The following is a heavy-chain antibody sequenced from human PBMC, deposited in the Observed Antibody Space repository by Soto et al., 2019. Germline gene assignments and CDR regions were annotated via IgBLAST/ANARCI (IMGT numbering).Heavy chain of an antibody. CDR2: ISSDGSSE. Sequence: RYLRLSCAASEFSFSNDAMHWFRHAPGKGLEWVAIISSDGSSEDYADSVKGRFSISRDNSKNTLYLQMNSLRTEDTAMYYCASSGVCGILSCYLPFHSCGEGT. V-gene: IGHV3-30-3*01. CDR1: EFSFSNDA. D-gene: IGHD2-15*01. J-gene: IGHJ4*02. CDR3: ASSGVCGILSCYLPFHS.